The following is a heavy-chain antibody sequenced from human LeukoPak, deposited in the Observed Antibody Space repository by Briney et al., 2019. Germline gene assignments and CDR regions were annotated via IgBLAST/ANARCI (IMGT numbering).Heavy chain of an antibody. Sequence: GSLSLSCAASGFTFSNYWMSWVRQAPGKGLEWVANIKEDGSEKYYVDSVKGRFTISRDNARNSLYLQMNSLRAEDTAVYYCASGRQLGYWGQGTLVTASS. CDR1: GFTFSNYW. CDR3: ASGRQLGY. V-gene: IGHV3-7*01. J-gene: IGHJ4*02. CDR2: IKEDGSEK. D-gene: IGHD6-13*01.